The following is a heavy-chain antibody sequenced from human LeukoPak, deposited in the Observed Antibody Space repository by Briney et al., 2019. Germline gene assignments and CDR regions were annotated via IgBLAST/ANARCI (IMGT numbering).Heavy chain of an antibody. V-gene: IGHV4-34*01. CDR3: ARGLMVRGLPI. CDR2: INHSGST. J-gene: IGHJ3*02. Sequence: PSETLSLTCAAYGGSFSGYYWSWIRQPPGKGQEWIGEINHSGSTNYNPSLKSRVTISVDTSKNQFSLKLSSVTAADTAVYYCARGLMVRGLPIWGQGTMVTVSS. CDR1: GGSFSGYY. D-gene: IGHD3-10*01.